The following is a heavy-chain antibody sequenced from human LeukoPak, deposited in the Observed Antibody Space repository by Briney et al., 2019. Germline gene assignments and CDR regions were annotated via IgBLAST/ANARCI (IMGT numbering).Heavy chain of an antibody. J-gene: IGHJ4*02. Sequence: TGGSLRLSCAASGFTFSGYTMNWVRQAPGKGLEWVSSITSSGNYIYYADSVKGRFTVSRDNAKDSLYLQMNSLRAEDTAVYYCARGRGGYCFDYWGQGTLVTVSS. CDR2: ITSSGNYI. CDR3: ARGRGGYCFDY. D-gene: IGHD1-26*01. V-gene: IGHV3-21*06. CDR1: GFTFSGYT.